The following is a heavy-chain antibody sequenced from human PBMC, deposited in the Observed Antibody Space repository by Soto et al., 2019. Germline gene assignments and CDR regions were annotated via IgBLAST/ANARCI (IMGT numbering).Heavy chain of an antibody. J-gene: IGHJ4*02. CDR1: GYTFTSFG. CDR3: ARDKMIDDFGLGTYDY. Sequence: QVQLVQSGAEVKKPGASFKVSCKTSGYTFTSFGVSWVRQAPGQGLEWMGWISGYNGKTKYAQSLQGRVTMTADTSTSPAYLELRGLRSDDTAVYFCARDKMIDDFGLGTYDYWGQGTTVTVSS. V-gene: IGHV1-18*04. CDR2: ISGYNGKT. D-gene: IGHD3-10*01.